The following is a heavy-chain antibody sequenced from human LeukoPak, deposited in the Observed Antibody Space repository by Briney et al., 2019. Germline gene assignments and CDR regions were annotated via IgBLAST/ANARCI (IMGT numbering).Heavy chain of an antibody. CDR2: ISGSGGST. Sequence: GGSLRLSCAASGFTFDDYAMHWVRQAPGKGLEWVSAISGSGGSTYYADSVKGRFTISRDNSKNTLYLQMNSLRAEDTAVYYCARERIGIAAAPYGMDVWGQGTTVTVSS. J-gene: IGHJ6*02. CDR1: GFTFDDYA. V-gene: IGHV3-23*01. CDR3: ARERIGIAAAPYGMDV. D-gene: IGHD6-13*01.